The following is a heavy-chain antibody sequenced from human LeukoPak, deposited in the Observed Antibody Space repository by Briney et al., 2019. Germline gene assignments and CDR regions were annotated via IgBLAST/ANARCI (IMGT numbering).Heavy chain of an antibody. CDR2: IYYTGST. Sequence: SETLSLTCTVSGGSISSYYWSWIRQPPGKGLEWIGYIYYTGSTYYNPSLKSRVTMSVDTSKNQFSLKLTSVTTADTAVYYCARDRGPDCAGGSCWDYWGQGTLVTVSS. CDR1: GGSISSYY. J-gene: IGHJ4*02. D-gene: IGHD2-15*01. V-gene: IGHV4-59*01. CDR3: ARDRGPDCAGGSCWDY.